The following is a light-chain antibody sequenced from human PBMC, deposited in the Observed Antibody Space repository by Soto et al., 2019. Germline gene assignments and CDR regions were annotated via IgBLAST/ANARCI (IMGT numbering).Light chain of an antibody. CDR1: SSNIGSYT. Sequence: QSALTQPPSMSGTPGQRVTISCSGSSSNIGSYTVSWYQQLPGTAPKFLIYSNDQRPSGVPDRFSGSKSGTSASLAISGLQSEDEATYYFAAWDDSLSGIVVFGGGTKLTVL. CDR2: SND. V-gene: IGLV1-44*01. CDR3: AAWDDSLSGIVV. J-gene: IGLJ2*01.